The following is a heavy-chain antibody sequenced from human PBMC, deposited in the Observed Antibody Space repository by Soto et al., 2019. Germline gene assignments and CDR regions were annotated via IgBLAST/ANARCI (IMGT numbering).Heavy chain of an antibody. CDR3: ARRGPGTYFVY. V-gene: IGHV3-23*01. J-gene: IGHJ4*02. CDR2: ISGSGDST. Sequence: EVQLLDSGGGLVQPGGSLRLSCAASGFTFSSYAMNCVRQAPGKGLEWVSVISGSGDSTYYADSVKGRFTISRDNSKNTLYLQMNSLRTEDTAVYYCARRGPGTYFVYWGQGTLVTVSS. CDR1: GFTFSSYA. D-gene: IGHD6-13*01.